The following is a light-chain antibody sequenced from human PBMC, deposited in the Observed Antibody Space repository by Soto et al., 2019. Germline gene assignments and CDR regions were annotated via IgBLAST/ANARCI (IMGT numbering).Light chain of an antibody. V-gene: IGKV1-5*03. CDR2: KVS. Sequence: DIQMTQFTSTLSASVGDRVTITCRASQSISNRLAWFQQKSGEAPNILIHKVSSLESGVPSRFSGSGSGTDFTLTISSLQPDDFATYYCQQYNTYSWTFGQGTKVEIK. CDR1: QSISNR. J-gene: IGKJ1*01. CDR3: QQYNTYSWT.